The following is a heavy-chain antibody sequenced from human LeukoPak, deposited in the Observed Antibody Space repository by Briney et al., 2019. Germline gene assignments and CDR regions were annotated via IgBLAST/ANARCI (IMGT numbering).Heavy chain of an antibody. D-gene: IGHD1-26*01. CDR3: ARVIGKSGSLNWFDP. Sequence: ASVKLSCKASGYTFTSYDINWVRHATGQGLEWMGWMNPNSGNTGYAQKFQGRVTITRNTSISTAYMELSSLRSEDTAVYYCARVIGKSGSLNWFDPWGQGTMVTVSS. CDR2: MNPNSGNT. V-gene: IGHV1-8*03. J-gene: IGHJ5*02. CDR1: GYTFTSYD.